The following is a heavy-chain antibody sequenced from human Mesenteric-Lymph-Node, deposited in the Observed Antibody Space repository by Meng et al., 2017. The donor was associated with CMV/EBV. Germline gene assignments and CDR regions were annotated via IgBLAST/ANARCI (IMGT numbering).Heavy chain of an antibody. V-gene: IGHV3-9*01. J-gene: IGHJ4*02. Sequence: LSLTCAASGFTFEDYTMHWVRQGPGKGLEWVSGISWNSGNMDYADSVKGRFTISRDNAKNSLYLQMNSLRTEDTALYYCAKARISAHDYGDYFYFDYWGQGTLVTVSS. CDR3: AKARISAHDYGDYFYFDY. D-gene: IGHD4-17*01. CDR2: ISWNSGNM. CDR1: GFTFEDYT.